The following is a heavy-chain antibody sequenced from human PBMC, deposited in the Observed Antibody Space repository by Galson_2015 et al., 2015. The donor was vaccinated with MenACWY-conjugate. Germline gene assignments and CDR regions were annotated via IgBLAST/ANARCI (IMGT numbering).Heavy chain of an antibody. Sequence: SLRLSCAASGFTFSSYAMHWVRQAPGKGLEWVAVISYDGSNKYYADSVKGRFTISRDNSKNTLYLQMNSLRAEDTAVYYCAGGFGDHTHYYGMDVWGQGTTVTVSS. CDR3: AGGFGDHTHYYGMDV. CDR2: ISYDGSNK. D-gene: IGHD3-10*01. CDR1: GFTFSSYA. J-gene: IGHJ6*02. V-gene: IGHV3-30*04.